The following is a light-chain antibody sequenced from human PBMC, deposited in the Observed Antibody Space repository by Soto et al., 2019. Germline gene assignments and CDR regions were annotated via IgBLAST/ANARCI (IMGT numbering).Light chain of an antibody. Sequence: EIVLTQSPATLSLSPGERATLSCRASQSVSNYLAWYQQKPGQAPRLLIYDASNRATGIPARFSGTGSGTDFTLTISSLEPEDFAVYYCQQRSNWPPWTFGQGTKVEIK. CDR3: QQRSNWPPWT. CDR1: QSVSNY. J-gene: IGKJ1*01. CDR2: DAS. V-gene: IGKV3-11*01.